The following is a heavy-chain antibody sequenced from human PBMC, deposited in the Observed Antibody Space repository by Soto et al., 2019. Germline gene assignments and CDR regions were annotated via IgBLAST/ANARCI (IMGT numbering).Heavy chain of an antibody. V-gene: IGHV3-21*01. CDR1: GFTFSSYS. Sequence: EVQLVESGGGLVKPGGSLRLSCAASGFTFSSYSMNWVRQAPGKGLEWVSSISSSSSYIYYADSVKGRFTISRDNAKNSLYLQMNSLSAEDTAVYYCARDRMGELPYGMDVWGQGTTVTVSS. J-gene: IGHJ6*02. CDR3: ARDRMGELPYGMDV. CDR2: ISSSSSYI. D-gene: IGHD1-26*01.